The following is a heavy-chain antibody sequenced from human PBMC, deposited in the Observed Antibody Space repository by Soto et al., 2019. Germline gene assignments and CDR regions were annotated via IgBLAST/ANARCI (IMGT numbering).Heavy chain of an antibody. CDR2: ISYDGSNK. CDR3: ARQITGTTGY. CDR1: GFTFSSYA. J-gene: IGHJ4*02. Sequence: QVQLVESGGGVVQPGRSLRLSCAASGFTFSSYAMHWVRQAPGKGLEWVAVISYDGSNKYYADSVKGRFTISRDNSKNTLYLQMNGLRAEDTAVYYCARQITGTTGYWGQGTLVTVSS. D-gene: IGHD1-20*01. V-gene: IGHV3-30-3*01.